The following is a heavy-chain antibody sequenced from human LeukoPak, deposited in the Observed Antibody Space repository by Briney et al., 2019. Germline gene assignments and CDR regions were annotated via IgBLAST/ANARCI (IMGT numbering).Heavy chain of an antibody. CDR1: GFIFSDYY. CDR3: ARGTMKTNYYHDYFDY. J-gene: IGHJ4*02. CDR2: MSIDGSSR. D-gene: IGHD1-26*01. V-gene: IGHV3-11*04. Sequence: PGGSLRLSCAASGFIFSDYYMSWVRQAPGKGLEWLSYMSIDGSSRYYADSVKGRFTISRDNAKHSLYLQMNSLRVEDTAVYYCARGTMKTNYYHDYFDYWGQGTLVTVSS.